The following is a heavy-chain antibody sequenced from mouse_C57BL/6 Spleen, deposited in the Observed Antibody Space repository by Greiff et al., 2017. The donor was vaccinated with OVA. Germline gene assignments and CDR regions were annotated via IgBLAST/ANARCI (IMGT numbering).Heavy chain of an antibody. CDR3: ARREDRYWYFDV. V-gene: IGHV1-19*01. CDR2: INPYNGGT. J-gene: IGHJ1*03. CDR1: GYTFTDYY. Sequence: EVQLQQSGPVLVKPGASVKMSCKASGYTFTDYYMNWVKQSHGKSLEWIGVINPYNGGTSYNQKFKGKATLTVDKSSSTAYMELNSLTSEDSAVYYCARREDRYWYFDVWGTGTTVTVSS.